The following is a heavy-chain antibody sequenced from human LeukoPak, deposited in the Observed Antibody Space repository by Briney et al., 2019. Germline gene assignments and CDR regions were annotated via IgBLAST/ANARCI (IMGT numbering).Heavy chain of an antibody. D-gene: IGHD3-10*01. CDR3: ARGNRFYYYGSGSYYIPYGNWFDP. J-gene: IGHJ5*02. CDR1: GFTFSSYW. CDR2: INSDGSST. V-gene: IGHV3-74*01. Sequence: GGSLRLSCAASGFTFSSYWMHWVRQAPGKGLVWVSRINSDGSSTSYADSVKGRFTISRDNAKNTLYLQMNSLRAEDTAVYYCARGNRFYYYGSGSYYIPYGNWFDPWGRGTLVTVSS.